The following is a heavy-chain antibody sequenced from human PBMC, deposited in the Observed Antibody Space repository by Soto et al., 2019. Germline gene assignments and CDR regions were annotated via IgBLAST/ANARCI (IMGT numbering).Heavy chain of an antibody. CDR2: LAYDGTNE. J-gene: IGHJ4*02. CDR1: GFTFSSYA. Sequence: QVQLVESGGGVVQPGRSLRLSCAASGFTFSSYAMHWVRQAPGKGLEWVAVLAYDGTNEFYTRSVKGRFTISRDNFNNTLYLQMNNLRPEDTALYYCARDSVARYYFDNWGPGTLVTVSS. V-gene: IGHV3-30-3*01. D-gene: IGHD5-12*01. CDR3: ARDSVARYYFDN.